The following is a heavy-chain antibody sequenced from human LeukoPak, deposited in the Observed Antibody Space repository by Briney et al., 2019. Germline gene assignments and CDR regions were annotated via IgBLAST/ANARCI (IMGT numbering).Heavy chain of an antibody. CDR2: ISSSGSII. CDR3: ARRFDV. D-gene: IGHD3-10*01. Sequence: PGRSLRLSCTASGFTFGDHAMSWVRQTPGRGLEWISYISSSGSIIYYADSVRGRFTISRDNAKNSLYLQMNSLRGEDTALYYCARRFDVWGKGTTVTVSS. CDR1: GFTFGDHA. J-gene: IGHJ6*04. V-gene: IGHV3-48*03.